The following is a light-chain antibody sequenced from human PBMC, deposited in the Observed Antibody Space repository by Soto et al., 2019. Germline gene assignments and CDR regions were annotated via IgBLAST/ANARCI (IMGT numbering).Light chain of an antibody. CDR2: DAS. Sequence: DIQMTQSPPTLSASVGDRVTITCRASQSISSWLAWYQQKPGQAPKLLIYDASSLESGVPSRFSGSGSGTEFTLTISSLQPDDFATYYCQQYNSYPVTFGQGTKVEIK. CDR1: QSISSW. J-gene: IGKJ1*01. CDR3: QQYNSYPVT. V-gene: IGKV1-5*01.